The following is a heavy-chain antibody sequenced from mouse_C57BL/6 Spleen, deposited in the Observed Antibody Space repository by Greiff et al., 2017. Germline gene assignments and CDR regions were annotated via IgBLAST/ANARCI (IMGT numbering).Heavy chain of an antibody. CDR3: ARETGGPLAY. CDR1: GYTFTSYG. CDR2: IYPRSGNT. Sequence: QVQLKESGAELARPGASVKLSCKASGYTFTSYGISWVKQRTGQGLEWIGEIYPRSGNTYYNEKFKGKATLTADKSSSTAYMELRSLTSEDSAVYFCARETGGPLAYWGQGTLVTVSA. D-gene: IGHD1-1*02. V-gene: IGHV1-81*01. J-gene: IGHJ3*01.